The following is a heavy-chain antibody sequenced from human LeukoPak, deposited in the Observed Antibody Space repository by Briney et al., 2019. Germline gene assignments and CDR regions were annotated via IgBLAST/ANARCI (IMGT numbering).Heavy chain of an antibody. CDR3: AKGLRTGVGPYMAYHYYMGV. CDR2: ISGSGGST. Sequence: PGGGLRVSRAASGVSFSSDAMHWGCEGPGGGGGCGSAISGSGGSTYYADSVNGRFTRSSDNSYNAVSLQMNSLRDEDTGVTYGAKGLRTGVGPYMAYHYYMGVWGKGATVTVSS. V-gene: IGHV3-23*01. CDR1: GVSFSSDA. D-gene: IGHD3-16*01. J-gene: IGHJ6*03.